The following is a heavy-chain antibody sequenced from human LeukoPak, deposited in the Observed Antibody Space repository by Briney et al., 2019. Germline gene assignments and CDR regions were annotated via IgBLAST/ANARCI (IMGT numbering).Heavy chain of an antibody. Sequence: GGSLRLYCAASGFTFSSYSMNWDRQAPGKGLEWVSYISSSSSTIYYADSVKGRFTISRDNAKNSLYLQMNSLRAEDTAVYYCARAKYPWYYYYMDVWGKGTTVTVSS. CDR1: GFTFSSYS. J-gene: IGHJ6*03. CDR3: ARAKYPWYYYYMDV. V-gene: IGHV3-48*04. CDR2: ISSSSSTI. D-gene: IGHD2-2*02.